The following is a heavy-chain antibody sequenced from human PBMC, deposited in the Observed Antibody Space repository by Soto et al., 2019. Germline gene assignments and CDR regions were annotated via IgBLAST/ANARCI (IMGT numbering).Heavy chain of an antibody. CDR1: GYTFTGYY. V-gene: IGHV1-2*04. Sequence: ASVKVSCKASGYTFTGYYMHWVRQDPGQGLEWMGWINPNSGGTNYAQKFQGWVTMTRDTSISTAYMELSRLRSDDTAVYYCAITVDTAMVTGAFDIWGQGTMVTVSS. CDR3: AITVDTAMVTGAFDI. D-gene: IGHD5-18*01. CDR2: INPNSGGT. J-gene: IGHJ3*02.